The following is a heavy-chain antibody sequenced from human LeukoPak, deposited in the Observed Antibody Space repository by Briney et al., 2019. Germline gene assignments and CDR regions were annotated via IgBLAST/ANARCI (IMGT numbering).Heavy chain of an antibody. Sequence: SETMSLTCAVYGGSFRGYYWSWLRQPPGKGLEWIGYIYYSGSTNYNPSLKSRVTISVDTSKNQFSLKLSSVTAADTAVYYCARGVAAAGTYPADYWGQGTLVTVSS. CDR1: GGSFRGYY. D-gene: IGHD6-13*01. V-gene: IGHV4-34*01. CDR2: IYYSGST. CDR3: ARGVAAAGTYPADY. J-gene: IGHJ4*02.